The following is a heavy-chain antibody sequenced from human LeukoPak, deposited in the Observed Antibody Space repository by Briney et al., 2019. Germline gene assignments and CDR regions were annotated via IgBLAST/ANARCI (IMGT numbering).Heavy chain of an antibody. V-gene: IGHV3-15*01. CDR2: IKSKTDGGTT. CDR3: TTGRIIYGDLDY. CDR1: GFTFSNAW. Sequence: GGSLRLSCAASGFTFSNAWMSWVRQAPGKGLEWVGRIKSKTDGGTTDYAAPVKGRFTISRDDSKNTLYLQMNSLKTEDTAVYYCTTGRIIYGDLDYWGQGTLVTVSS. J-gene: IGHJ4*02. D-gene: IGHD4-17*01.